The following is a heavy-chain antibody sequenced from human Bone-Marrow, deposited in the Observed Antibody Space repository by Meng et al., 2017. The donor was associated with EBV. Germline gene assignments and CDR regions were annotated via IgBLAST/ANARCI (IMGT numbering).Heavy chain of an antibody. CDR2: VNPTTGDS. V-gene: IGHV1-2*06. CDR3: AVLLSTPLAFDS. CDR1: GYTFIVSY. Sequence: QVQLVQSGAGGGKPGASVKVSCETSGYTFIVSYIHWVRQAPGQGLEWMGRVNPTTGDSNYAQHFQGRVTMTRDKSINTASMELAIITPDDTAMYYCAVLLSTPLAFDSWGQGTLVTVSS. D-gene: IGHD5/OR15-5a*01. J-gene: IGHJ4*02.